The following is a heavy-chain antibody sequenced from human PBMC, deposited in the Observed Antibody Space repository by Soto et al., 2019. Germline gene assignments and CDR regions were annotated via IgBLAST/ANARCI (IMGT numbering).Heavy chain of an antibody. Sequence: QMQLVQSGAEVKKPGSSVKVSCKASGGTFSSYAISWVRQAPGQGLEWMGGIIPIFGTANYAQKFQGRVTITADESTSTAYMELSSLRSEDTAVHYCARDPGTRECQLLPASDWYFDLWGRGTLVTVSS. CDR1: GGTFSSYA. D-gene: IGHD2-2*01. J-gene: IGHJ2*01. CDR3: ARDPGTRECQLLPASDWYFDL. V-gene: IGHV1-69*01. CDR2: IIPIFGTA.